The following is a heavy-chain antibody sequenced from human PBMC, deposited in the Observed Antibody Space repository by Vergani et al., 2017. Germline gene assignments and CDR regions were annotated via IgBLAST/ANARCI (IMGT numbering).Heavy chain of an antibody. J-gene: IGHJ6*02. D-gene: IGHD1-1*01. CDR2: ISPGASTV. V-gene: IGHV3-11*04. Sequence: LEESGGGSVKPGGSLRLSCAASGFKFSDHYMSGIRQAPGKGLEWVSHISPGASTVSYTDSVTGRFTVSRDNDNNSLTLDMTTLRVEDTAVYYCAKNPGISTTRHYYAMDVWGQGTTVTVSS. CDR1: GFKFSDHY. CDR3: AKNPGISTTRHYYAMDV.